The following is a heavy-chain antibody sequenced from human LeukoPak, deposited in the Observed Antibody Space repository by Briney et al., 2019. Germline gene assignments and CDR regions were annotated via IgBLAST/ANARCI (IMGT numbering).Heavy chain of an antibody. CDR1: SGSISTSNYY. D-gene: IGHD6-13*01. CDR2: IFYSGST. J-gene: IGHJ5*02. Sequence: SETLSLTCTVSSGSISTSNYYWGWVRQPPGKALEWIGNIFYSGSTYYSPSLKSRVTISVDTSKNQFSLKLSSVTAADTAVYYCARGMAAALGWFDPWGQGTLVTVSS. V-gene: IGHV4-39*01. CDR3: ARGMAAALGWFDP.